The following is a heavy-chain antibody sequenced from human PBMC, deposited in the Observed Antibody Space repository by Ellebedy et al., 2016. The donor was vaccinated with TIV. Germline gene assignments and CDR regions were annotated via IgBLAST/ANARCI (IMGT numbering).Heavy chain of an antibody. CDR1: GFTFSESH. D-gene: IGHD2-2*01. J-gene: IGHJ4*02. V-gene: IGHV3-73*01. CDR3: ARQTISCHDF. CDR2: IRSRSHNHAT. Sequence: GESLKISCAASGFTFSESHMHWARQASGKGLEWVGHIRSRSHNHATAYSASVEGRFIISRDDSKNTAYLQMNSLKTEDTAVYYCARQTISCHDFWGQGILVTVSS.